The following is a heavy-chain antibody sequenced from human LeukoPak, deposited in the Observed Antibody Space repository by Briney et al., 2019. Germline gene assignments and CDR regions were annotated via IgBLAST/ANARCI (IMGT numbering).Heavy chain of an antibody. CDR3: ARIGSGWAYYFDY. J-gene: IGHJ4*02. CDR2: INHSGST. CDR1: GGSFSGYY. V-gene: IGHV4-34*01. Sequence: SETLSLTCAVYGGSFSGYYWSWIRQPPGKGLEWIGEINHSGSTNYNPSLKSRVTISVDTSKNQFSLKLSSVTAADTAVYYCARIGSGWAYYFDYWGQGTLVTVSS. D-gene: IGHD6-19*01.